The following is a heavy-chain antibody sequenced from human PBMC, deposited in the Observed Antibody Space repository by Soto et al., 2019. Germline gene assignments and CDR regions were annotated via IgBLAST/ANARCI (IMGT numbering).Heavy chain of an antibody. CDR2: IYHSGST. D-gene: IGHD3-3*01. CDR1: GGSISSSNW. Sequence: PSETLSLTCAVSGGSISSSNWWSWVRQPPGKGLEWIGEIYHSGSTNYNPSLKSRVTISVDKSKNQFSPKLSSVTAADTAVYYCARGPFYDFWSGYLGYHRLNWFDPWGQGTLVTVSS. V-gene: IGHV4-4*02. J-gene: IGHJ5*02. CDR3: ARGPFYDFWSGYLGYHRLNWFDP.